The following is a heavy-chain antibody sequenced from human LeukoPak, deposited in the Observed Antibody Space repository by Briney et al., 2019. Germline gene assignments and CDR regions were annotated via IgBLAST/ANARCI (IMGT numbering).Heavy chain of an antibody. J-gene: IGHJ4*02. V-gene: IGHV4-39*01. Sequence: SETLPLTCTVSGGSISSSSYYWGWIRQPPGKGLEWIGSIYYSGSTYYNPSLKSRVTISVDTSKNQFSLKLSSVTAADTAVYYCARQSDYYDSSGQFDWGQGTLVTVSS. CDR1: GGSISSSSYY. CDR2: IYYSGST. D-gene: IGHD3-22*01. CDR3: ARQSDYYDSSGQFD.